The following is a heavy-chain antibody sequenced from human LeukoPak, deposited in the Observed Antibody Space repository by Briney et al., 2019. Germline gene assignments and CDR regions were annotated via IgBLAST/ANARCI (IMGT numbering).Heavy chain of an antibody. V-gene: IGHV5-51*01. J-gene: IGHJ4*02. CDR2: IYPGDSDT. Sequence: GESLKISCKGSGYSFTSYWIGWVRQMPGKGRVWMGIIYPGDSDTRYSPSFQGQVTISADKSISTAYLQWSSLKASDTAMYYCARRKPPYYYDSSGYADYWGQGTLVTVSS. D-gene: IGHD3-22*01. CDR1: GYSFTSYW. CDR3: ARRKPPYYYDSSGYADY.